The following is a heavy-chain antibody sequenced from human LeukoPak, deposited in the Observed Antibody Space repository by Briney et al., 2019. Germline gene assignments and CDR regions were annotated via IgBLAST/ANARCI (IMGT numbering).Heavy chain of an antibody. CDR1: GGSISTYY. D-gene: IGHD2-15*01. V-gene: IGHV4-4*07. J-gene: IGHJ3*02. Sequence: TSETLSLTCTVSGGSISTYYWSWIRQPAGKGLEWIGRIYSSGSTNYNPSLKSRVTMSVDTSKNQFSLKLSSVTAADTAVYCCARVVVDGFDIWGQGTMVTVSS. CDR2: IYSSGST. CDR3: ARVVVDGFDI.